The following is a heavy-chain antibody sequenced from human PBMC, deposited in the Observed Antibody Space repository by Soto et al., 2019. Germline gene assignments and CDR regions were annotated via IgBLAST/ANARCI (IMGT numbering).Heavy chain of an antibody. CDR2: IIPILGIA. D-gene: IGHD5-12*01. CDR3: ARSRVEMATTGYFDY. Sequence: SVKIYCKASGGTLSSYTISWVRQAPGQGLEWMGRIIPILGIANYAQKFQGRVTITADKSTSTAYMELSSLRSEDTAVYYCARSRVEMATTGYFDYWGQGTLVTVSS. CDR1: GGTLSSYT. J-gene: IGHJ4*02. V-gene: IGHV1-69*02.